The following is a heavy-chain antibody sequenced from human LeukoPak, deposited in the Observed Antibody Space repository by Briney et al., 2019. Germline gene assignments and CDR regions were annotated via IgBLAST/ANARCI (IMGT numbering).Heavy chain of an antibody. J-gene: IGHJ4*02. D-gene: IGHD5-24*01. CDR2: IKNDGSTA. CDR3: ARGLEMTDPFGY. Sequence: GGSLRLSCTASGFTFSNYWMHWVRQAPGKGLVWVSRIKNDGSTAVYADSVQGRFTISRDNSKNTVYLQMNRLRVEDTAVYYCARGLEMTDPFGYWGQGTLVTVSS. V-gene: IGHV3-74*01. CDR1: GFTFSNYW.